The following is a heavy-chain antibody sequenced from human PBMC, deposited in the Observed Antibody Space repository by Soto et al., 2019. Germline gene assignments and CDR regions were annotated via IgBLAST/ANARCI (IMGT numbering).Heavy chain of an antibody. J-gene: IGHJ6*02. CDR3: ARDVCISTSCYLVPALYYYYGMDV. D-gene: IGHD2-2*01. Sequence: GASVKVSCKASGGTFSSYAISWVRQAPGQGLEWMGGIIPIFGTANYAQKFQGRVTITADESTSTAYMELSSLRSEDTAVYYCARDVCISTSCYLVPALYYYYGMDVWGQGTTVTVSS. V-gene: IGHV1-69*13. CDR1: GGTFSSYA. CDR2: IIPIFGTA.